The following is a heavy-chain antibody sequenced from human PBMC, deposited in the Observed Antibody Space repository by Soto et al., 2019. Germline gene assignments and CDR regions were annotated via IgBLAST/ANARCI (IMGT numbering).Heavy chain of an antibody. Sequence: QPGGSLRLSCAASGFTVSSNYMSWVRQAPGKGLEWVSVIYTGGRTYYADSEKGRFTISRDNSKNTVYLQINSLRAEDTAVYYCASSTSAPGYFDYWGQGTLVTVSS. J-gene: IGHJ4*02. D-gene: IGHD3-10*01. CDR1: GFTVSSNY. CDR2: IYTGGRT. CDR3: ASSTSAPGYFDY. V-gene: IGHV3-53*01.